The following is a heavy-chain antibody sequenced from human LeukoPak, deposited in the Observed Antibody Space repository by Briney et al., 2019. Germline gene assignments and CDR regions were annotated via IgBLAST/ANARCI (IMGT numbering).Heavy chain of an antibody. CDR2: ISGSGGST. Sequence: GGSLRLSCAASGFTFSSYAMSWVRQAPGKGLEWVSAISGSGGSTYYADSVKGRLTISRDNSKNTLYLQMNSLRAEDTAVYYCARDGSGSYYYYYGMDVWGQGTTVTVSS. CDR1: GFTFSSYA. D-gene: IGHD1-26*01. CDR3: ARDGSGSYYYYYGMDV. V-gene: IGHV3-23*01. J-gene: IGHJ6*02.